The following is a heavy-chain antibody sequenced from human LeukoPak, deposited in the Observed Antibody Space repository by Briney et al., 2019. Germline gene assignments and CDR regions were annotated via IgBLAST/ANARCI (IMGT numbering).Heavy chain of an antibody. CDR2: ISGSGGST. Sequence: GGSLRLSCTVSGFTVSSNSMSWVRQAPGKGLEWVSAISGSGGSTYYADSVKGRFTISRDSSKNTLYLQMTSLRAEDTAVYYCAKPRNDAFDIWGQGTMVTVSS. V-gene: IGHV3-23*01. CDR3: AKPRNDAFDI. D-gene: IGHD1-14*01. J-gene: IGHJ3*02. CDR1: GFTVSSNS.